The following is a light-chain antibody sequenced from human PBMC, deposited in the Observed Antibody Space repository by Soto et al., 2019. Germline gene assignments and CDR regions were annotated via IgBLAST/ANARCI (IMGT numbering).Light chain of an antibody. J-gene: IGLJ2*01. CDR3: TSYTRGDIGI. CDR1: SSDVGGYDF. Sequence: QSALTQPASVSGSPGQSITISCTGTSSDVGGYDFVSWYQQRPGEAPKLVIYDVTNRPSGVSNRFSGSKSGNTASLTISGLQAEDEADCYCTSYTRGDIGIFGGGTKLTVL. V-gene: IGLV2-14*01. CDR2: DVT.